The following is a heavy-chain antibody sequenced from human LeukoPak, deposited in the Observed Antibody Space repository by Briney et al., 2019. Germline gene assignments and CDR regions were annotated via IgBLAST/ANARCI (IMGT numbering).Heavy chain of an antibody. J-gene: IGHJ4*02. D-gene: IGHD3-22*01. V-gene: IGHV4-30-4*08. CDR1: GGSISNGDYY. CDR3: ARDSLGLLSTGN. CDR2: IYYGGST. Sequence: SQTLSLTCTVSGGSISNGDYYWSWIRQPPGKGLEWIGYIYYGGSTYYNPSLKSRVTISVDTSKNQFSLKLSSVTAADTAVYYCARDSLGLLSTGNWGQGTLVTVSS.